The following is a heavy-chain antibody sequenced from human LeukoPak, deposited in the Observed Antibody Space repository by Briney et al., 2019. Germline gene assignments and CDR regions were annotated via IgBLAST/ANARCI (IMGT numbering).Heavy chain of an antibody. V-gene: IGHV3-7*04. Sequence: GGSLRLSCAASGFTFSRYWMTWVRQAPGKGLEWVATIKQDGSEKYYVDSVKGRFTISRDSAKNSLYLQMNSLRDEDTAVYYCARINRGSPQNAFDIWGQGTLVTVSS. J-gene: IGHJ3*02. CDR2: IKQDGSEK. CDR1: GFTFSRYW. D-gene: IGHD7-27*01. CDR3: ARINRGSPQNAFDI.